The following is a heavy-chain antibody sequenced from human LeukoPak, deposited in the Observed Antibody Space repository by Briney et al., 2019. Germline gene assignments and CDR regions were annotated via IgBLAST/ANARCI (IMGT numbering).Heavy chain of an antibody. J-gene: IGHJ3*02. V-gene: IGHV3-21*01. CDR1: GFTFSSYS. D-gene: IGHD1-20*01. CDR2: ISSSSSYI. Sequence: GGSLRLSCAASGFTFSSYSMNWVRQAPGKGLEWVSSISSSSSYIYYADSVKGRFTISRDNAKNSLYLQMNSLRAEDTAVYYCARERGSITGTTSRAFDIWGQGTMVTVSS. CDR3: ARERGSITGTTSRAFDI.